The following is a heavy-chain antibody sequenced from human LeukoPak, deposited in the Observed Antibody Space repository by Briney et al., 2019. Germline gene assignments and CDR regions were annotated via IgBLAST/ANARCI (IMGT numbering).Heavy chain of an antibody. D-gene: IGHD4-17*01. CDR2: IKQDGSEK. Sequence: GGSLRLSCAASGFTFSSYWMSRVRQAPGKGLEWVANIKQDGSEKYYVDSVKGRFTISRDNAKNSLYLQMNSLRAEDTAVYYCASHYGDYSFFDYWSQGTLVTVSS. J-gene: IGHJ4*02. CDR3: ASHYGDYSFFDY. V-gene: IGHV3-7*02. CDR1: GFTFSSYW.